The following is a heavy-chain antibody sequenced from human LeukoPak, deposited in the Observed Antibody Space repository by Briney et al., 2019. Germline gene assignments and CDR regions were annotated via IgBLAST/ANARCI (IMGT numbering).Heavy chain of an antibody. CDR1: GFAFSGFA. D-gene: IGHD2-2*01. CDR3: ARADSCSSTTCYLFDY. Sequence: PGGSLRLPCSASGFAFSGFAMGWVRQAPGKGLEWVASVSGSGGNTYYADSVEGRFTISRDNSKNTLYLQMNSLRAEDTAVYYCARADSCSSTTCYLFDYWGQGTLVTVSS. J-gene: IGHJ4*02. CDR2: VSGSGGNT. V-gene: IGHV3-23*01.